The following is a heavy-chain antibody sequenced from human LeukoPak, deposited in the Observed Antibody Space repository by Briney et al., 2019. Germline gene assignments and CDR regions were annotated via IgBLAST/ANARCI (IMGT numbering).Heavy chain of an antibody. D-gene: IGHD6-13*01. Sequence: PSETLSLTYAVCGGSFSGYYWSWIRQPPGKGLEWIGEINHSGSTNYNPSLKSRVAISVDTYKNQFSLKLSSLTAADTAVYYCARGLRSSSWYRKMNWFDPWGQGTLVTVSS. J-gene: IGHJ5*02. V-gene: IGHV4-34*01. CDR1: GGSFSGYY. CDR2: INHSGST. CDR3: ARGLRSSSWYRKMNWFDP.